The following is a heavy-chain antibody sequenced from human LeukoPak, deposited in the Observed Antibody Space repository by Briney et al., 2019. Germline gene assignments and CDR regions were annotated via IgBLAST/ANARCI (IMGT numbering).Heavy chain of an antibody. CDR3: ARTEAAGIAEQYYFDY. V-gene: IGHV1-18*01. CDR2: ISAYNGNT. Sequence: ASVKVSCKASGYTFTSYGISWVRQAPGQGLEWMGWISAYNGNTNYAQKLQGRVTMTTDTSTSTAYMELRSLRSDDTAVYYCARTEAAGIAEQYYFDYWGQGTLVTVSS. D-gene: IGHD6-13*01. CDR1: GYTFTSYG. J-gene: IGHJ4*02.